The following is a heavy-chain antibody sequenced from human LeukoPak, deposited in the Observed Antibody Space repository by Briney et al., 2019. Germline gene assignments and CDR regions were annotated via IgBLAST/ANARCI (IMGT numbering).Heavy chain of an antibody. V-gene: IGHV3-30-3*01. Sequence: GGSLRLSCAASGFTFSSYAMHWVRQAPGKGLEWVAVISYDGSNKYYADSVKGRFTNSRDNSKNTLYLQMNSLRAEDTAVYYCARGSSLSGAFDIWGQGTMVTVSS. J-gene: IGHJ3*02. CDR3: ARGSSLSGAFDI. D-gene: IGHD2-15*01. CDR1: GFTFSSYA. CDR2: ISYDGSNK.